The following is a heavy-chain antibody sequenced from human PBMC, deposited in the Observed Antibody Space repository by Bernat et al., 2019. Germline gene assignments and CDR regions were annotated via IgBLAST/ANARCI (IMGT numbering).Heavy chain of an antibody. V-gene: IGHV3-33*01. J-gene: IGHJ6*02. D-gene: IGHD6-19*01. CDR3: ARDSGIAVAGTNYYYYYGMDV. CDR2: IWYDGSNK. Sequence: QVQLVESGGGVVQPGRSLRLSCAASGFTFSSYCMHWVRQAPGKGLEWVAVIWYDGSNKYYADSVKGRFTISRDNSKNTLYLQMNSLRAEDTAVYYCARDSGIAVAGTNYYYYYGMDVWGQGTTVTVSS. CDR1: GFTFSSYC.